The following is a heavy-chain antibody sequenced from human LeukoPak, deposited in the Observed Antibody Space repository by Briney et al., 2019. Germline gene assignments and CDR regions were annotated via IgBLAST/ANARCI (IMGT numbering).Heavy chain of an antibody. J-gene: IGHJ4*02. CDR3: VRDPSGSGFAFDS. V-gene: IGHV3-33*08. Sequence: GGSLRLSCSASGFTFSGHFMHWVRQAPGKGLEWVAFIWFDGSNKHYADSVKGRFTISRDNSEDTLYLQMNSLRAEDTAVYYCVRDPSGSGFAFDSWGQGALVTVSS. CDR2: IWFDGSNK. D-gene: IGHD1-1*01. CDR1: GFTFSGHF.